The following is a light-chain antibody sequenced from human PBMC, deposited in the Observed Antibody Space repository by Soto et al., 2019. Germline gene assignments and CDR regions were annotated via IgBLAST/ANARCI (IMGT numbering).Light chain of an antibody. CDR3: QQSYSTPPWT. Sequence: DIQMTQSPSSLSASVGDRVTITCRASQSISSYLNWYQQKQGKAPKLLIYAASSLQSVVPSRFSGGGSGTDFTLTISSRQPEDFATYYCQQSYSTPPWTFGQGTKVEIK. V-gene: IGKV1-39*01. J-gene: IGKJ1*01. CDR2: AAS. CDR1: QSISSY.